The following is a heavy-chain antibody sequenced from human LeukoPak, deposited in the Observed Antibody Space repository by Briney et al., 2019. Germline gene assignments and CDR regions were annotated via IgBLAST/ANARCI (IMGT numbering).Heavy chain of an antibody. Sequence: GASVKVSCKASGYTFTSYGISWVRHAPGQGLEWMGWISAYNGNTNYAQKLQGRVTMTTDTSTSTAYMELRSLRSDDTAAYYCARDKKVRTRSSWYDYYYGMDVWGQGTTVTVSS. V-gene: IGHV1-18*01. D-gene: IGHD6-13*01. CDR2: ISAYNGNT. J-gene: IGHJ6*02. CDR1: GYTFTSYG. CDR3: ARDKKVRTRSSWYDYYYGMDV.